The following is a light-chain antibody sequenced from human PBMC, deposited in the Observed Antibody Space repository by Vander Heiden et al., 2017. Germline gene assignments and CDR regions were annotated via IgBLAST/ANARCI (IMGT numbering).Light chain of an antibody. Sequence: QLALTQSPSASASLGASVKLTCTLTSGHSNYAIAWHQQQPEKGPRYLMKINKDGSHTKGDGIPDRFSSSSFGAERHLLISSLQSEDEADYYCQTWDSGIQVFGGGTKLTVL. CDR1: SGHSNYA. CDR2: INKDGSH. CDR3: QTWDSGIQV. J-gene: IGLJ3*02. V-gene: IGLV4-69*01.